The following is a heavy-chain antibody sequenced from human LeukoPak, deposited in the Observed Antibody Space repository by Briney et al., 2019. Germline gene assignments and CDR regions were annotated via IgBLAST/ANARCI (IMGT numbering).Heavy chain of an antibody. CDR1: GYTFTKSY. CDR3: ARSPRLSHDYGDYNDAFDI. D-gene: IGHD4-17*01. J-gene: IGHJ3*02. Sequence: ASVKVSCKASGYTFTKSYIHWVRQAPGQGLEWMGIINPSGGSTSYAQKFQGRVTMTRDMSTSTVYMELSSLRSEDTAVYYCARSPRLSHDYGDYNDAFDIWGQGTMVTVSS. CDR2: INPSGGST. V-gene: IGHV1-46*01.